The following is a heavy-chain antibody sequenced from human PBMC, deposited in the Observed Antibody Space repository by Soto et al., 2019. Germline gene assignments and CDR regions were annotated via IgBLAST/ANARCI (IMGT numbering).Heavy chain of an antibody. D-gene: IGHD2-21*02. Sequence: GGSLRLSCAASGFTFSSYAMHWVRQAPGKGLEWVAVISYDGSNKYYADSVKGRFTISRDNSKNTLYLQMNSLRAEDTAVYYCASGYCGGDCYSTTPLQVYGMDVWGQGTTVTVSS. V-gene: IGHV3-30-3*01. CDR2: ISYDGSNK. J-gene: IGHJ6*02. CDR3: ASGYCGGDCYSTTPLQVYGMDV. CDR1: GFTFSSYA.